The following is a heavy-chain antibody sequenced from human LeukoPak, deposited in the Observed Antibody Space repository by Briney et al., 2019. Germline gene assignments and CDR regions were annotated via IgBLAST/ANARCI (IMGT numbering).Heavy chain of an antibody. Sequence: SVKVSCKASGGTFISYAISWVRQAPGQGLEWMGGIIPIFGTANYAQKFQGRVTITADESTSTAYMELSSLRSEDTAVYYCAREFEEGYYGSGSYLYWGQGTLVTVSS. CDR2: IIPIFGTA. D-gene: IGHD3-10*01. J-gene: IGHJ4*02. CDR3: AREFEEGYYGSGSYLY. V-gene: IGHV1-69*13. CDR1: GGTFISYA.